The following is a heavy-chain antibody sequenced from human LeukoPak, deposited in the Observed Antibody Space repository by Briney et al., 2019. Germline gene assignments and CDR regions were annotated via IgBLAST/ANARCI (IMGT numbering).Heavy chain of an antibody. D-gene: IGHD1-26*01. Sequence: SETLSLTCTVSGGSISSYYWSWIRQPPGMGLEWIGYIYYSGSTNYNPSLKNRVTISVDTSKDHFSLRLTSVTAADTAMYYCARSFLGDWYFDLWGRGTLVTVSS. J-gene: IGHJ2*01. CDR3: ARSFLGDWYFDL. CDR1: GGSISSYY. V-gene: IGHV4-59*01. CDR2: IYYSGST.